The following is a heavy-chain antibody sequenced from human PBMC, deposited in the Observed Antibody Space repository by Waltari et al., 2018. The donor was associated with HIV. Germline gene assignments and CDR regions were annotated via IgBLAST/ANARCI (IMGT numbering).Heavy chain of an antibody. CDR1: GGFFNAYY. V-gene: IGHV4-34*02. CDR2: INHSGST. CDR3: ARRDWNYAFDY. Sequence: QVQLQQWGAGLLKPSETLSLTCAVYGGFFNAYYGRWIRQPPGKGLEWIGEINHSGSTNYNPSLKSRVIISVDTSKNQFSLKLNSVTTADTAVYYCARRDWNYAFDYWGQGTLVTVSS. J-gene: IGHJ4*02. D-gene: IGHD1-7*01.